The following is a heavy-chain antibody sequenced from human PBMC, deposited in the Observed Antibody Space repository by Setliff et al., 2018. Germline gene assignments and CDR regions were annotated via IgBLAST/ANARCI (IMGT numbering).Heavy chain of an antibody. CDR2: ISTSSTYI. CDR1: GFTFSSYS. J-gene: IGHJ3*02. Sequence: GESLRLSCAASGFTFSSYSMNWVRQAPGKGLEWVSSISTSSTYIYYVDSVKGRFTISRDNAKNSLYLQMNSLRAEDTAVYYCARRPPNGFGEFGNAFDIWGQGTMVTVSS. V-gene: IGHV3-21*01. D-gene: IGHD3-10*01. CDR3: ARRPPNGFGEFGNAFDI.